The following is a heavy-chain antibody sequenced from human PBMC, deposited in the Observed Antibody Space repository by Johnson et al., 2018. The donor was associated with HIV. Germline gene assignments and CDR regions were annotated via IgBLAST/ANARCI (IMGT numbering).Heavy chain of an antibody. CDR2: IYSGGST. CDR1: GFTVSSNY. J-gene: IGHJ3*01. V-gene: IGHV3-66*01. Sequence: VQLVESGGGLVQPGGSLRLSCAASGFTVSSNYMSWVRQAPGKGLEWVSVIYSGGSTYYADSVKGRFTISRDNSKNTLYLQMNSLRAEDTAVYYCARSGYGGILDTVDLWGQGTMVTVSS. CDR3: ARSGYGGILDTVDL. D-gene: IGHD4-23*01.